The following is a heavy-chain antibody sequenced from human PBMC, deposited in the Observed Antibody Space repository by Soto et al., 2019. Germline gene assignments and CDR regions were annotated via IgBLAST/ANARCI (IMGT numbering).Heavy chain of an antibody. D-gene: IGHD3-22*01. V-gene: IGHV4-59*13. CDR1: GDSISSYY. J-gene: IGHJ4*02. Sequence: QVQLQESGPGLVKPSETLSLNCSVSGDSISSYYWIWIRQSPEKGLEWIGYISFSGITNYNPSLQSRVSISIDMSRTQFSLKLRSATTADTAVYYCARSYDNSGYCPLYWGQGTRVSVSS. CDR3: ARSYDNSGYCPLY. CDR2: ISFSGIT.